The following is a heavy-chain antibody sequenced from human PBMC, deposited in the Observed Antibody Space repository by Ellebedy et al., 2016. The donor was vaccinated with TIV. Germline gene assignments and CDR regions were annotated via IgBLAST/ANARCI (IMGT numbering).Heavy chain of an antibody. D-gene: IGHD6-19*01. CDR3: ARLGYSSGWLMAFDI. V-gene: IGHV4-31*03. Sequence: MPSETLSLTCTVSGGSISRGAFYWTWIRQKPGTGLEWLGNIYYSGRTYYKPSLKSRVTISIDTSKNQFSLRLSSVTAADTAVYYCARLGYSSGWLMAFDIWGQGTMVTVSS. J-gene: IGHJ3*02. CDR1: GGSISRGAFY. CDR2: IYYSGRT.